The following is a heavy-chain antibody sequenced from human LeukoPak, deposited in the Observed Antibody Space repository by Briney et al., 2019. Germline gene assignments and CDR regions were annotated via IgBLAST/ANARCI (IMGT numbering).Heavy chain of an antibody. CDR3: ARARGSSSSGHFQH. D-gene: IGHD6-6*01. V-gene: IGHV3-21*01. CDR2: ISSSSSYI. J-gene: IGHJ1*01. CDR1: GGSISSST. Sequence: ETLSLTCTVSGGSISSSTYYWGWIRQPPGKGLEWVSSISSSSSYIYYADSVKGRFTISRDNAKNSLYLQMNSLRAEDTAVYYCARARGSSSSGHFQHWGQGTLVTVSS.